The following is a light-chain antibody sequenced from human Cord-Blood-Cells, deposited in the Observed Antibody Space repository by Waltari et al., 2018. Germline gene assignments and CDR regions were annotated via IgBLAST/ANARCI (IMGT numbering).Light chain of an antibody. CDR2: DAS. V-gene: IGKV1-5*01. J-gene: IGKJ5*01. Sequence: DLPMTQSPSTLSASVGAKVTITCRASQSISSWLASYQQKPGKAPKLLIYDASSLESGVPSRFSGSGSGTEFTLTISSLQPDDFATYYCQQYNSYTITFGQGTRLEIK. CDR3: QQYNSYTIT. CDR1: QSISSW.